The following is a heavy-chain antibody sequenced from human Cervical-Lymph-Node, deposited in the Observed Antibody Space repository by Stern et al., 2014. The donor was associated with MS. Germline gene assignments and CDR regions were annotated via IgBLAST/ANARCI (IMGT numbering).Heavy chain of an antibody. J-gene: IGHJ4*02. CDR1: GGIFISST. CDR3: ARDGFDSGSALAF. CDR2: ISPGLDSV. V-gene: IGHV1-69*01. Sequence: VQLEESGAELKKPGSSVQVSCTTSGGIFISSTITWVRQAPGQGLEWMGDISPGLDSVDYAQEFKGRFTLTADDSTNTVYMELTSLQSGDTAMYYCARDGFDSGSALAFWGQGTLVTVSS. D-gene: IGHD6-19*01.